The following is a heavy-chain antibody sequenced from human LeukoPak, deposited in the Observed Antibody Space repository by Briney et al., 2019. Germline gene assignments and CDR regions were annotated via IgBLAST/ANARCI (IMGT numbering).Heavy chain of an antibody. CDR1: GGTFSIYA. J-gene: IGHJ4*02. Sequence: SVKVSCKASGGTFSIYAISWVRQAPGQGLEWMGGIIPIFGTANYAQKFQGRVTITTDESTSTAYMELSSLRSEDTAVYYCASSAAVGYYDILTGQHYFDYWGQGTLVTVSS. CDR2: IIPIFGTA. D-gene: IGHD3-9*01. V-gene: IGHV1-69*05. CDR3: ASSAAVGYYDILTGQHYFDY.